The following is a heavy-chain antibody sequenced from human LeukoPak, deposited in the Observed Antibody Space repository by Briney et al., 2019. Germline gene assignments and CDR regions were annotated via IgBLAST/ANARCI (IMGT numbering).Heavy chain of an antibody. CDR3: ARALRYCSGGNCYSGGLGYMDV. CDR2: ISSSGSTI. Sequence: GGSLRLSCAASGFTFSSYWMSWVRQAPGKGLEWVSYISSSGSTIYYADSVKGRFTISRDNAKNSLFLQMNSLRAEDTAVYYCARALRYCSGGNCYSGGLGYMDVWGKGTTVTISS. CDR1: GFTFSSYW. D-gene: IGHD2-15*01. J-gene: IGHJ6*03. V-gene: IGHV3-48*04.